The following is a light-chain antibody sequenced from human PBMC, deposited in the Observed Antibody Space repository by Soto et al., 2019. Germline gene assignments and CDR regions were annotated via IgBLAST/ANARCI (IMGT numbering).Light chain of an antibody. CDR3: QHYNTFWT. CDR2: DVS. Sequence: DIQMTHSPSTLSASVGARVTITCRASQSISSWLAWYQQKPGKAPKLLIYDVSSLESGVPSRFSGIGSGTEFTLTITSMKPDDSATYYCQHYNTFWTFGQGTKVDIK. J-gene: IGKJ1*01. V-gene: IGKV1-5*01. CDR1: QSISSW.